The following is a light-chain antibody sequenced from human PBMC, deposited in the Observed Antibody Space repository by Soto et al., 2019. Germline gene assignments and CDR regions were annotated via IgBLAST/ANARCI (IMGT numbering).Light chain of an antibody. Sequence: EIVLTQSPGTLSLSPGERATLSCRASQSVSSSYLAWYQQKPGQAPRLLIYGASSRPTGIPDRFSGSGSGTDFTLTISRLEPEDFEVYYCQQYGSSSTFGQGTRLENK. CDR3: QQYGSSST. CDR2: GAS. V-gene: IGKV3-20*01. J-gene: IGKJ5*01. CDR1: QSVSSSY.